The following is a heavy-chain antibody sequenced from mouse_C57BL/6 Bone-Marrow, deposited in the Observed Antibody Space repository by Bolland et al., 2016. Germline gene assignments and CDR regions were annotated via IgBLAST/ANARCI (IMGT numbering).Heavy chain of an antibody. V-gene: IGHV1-72*01. Sequence: KYNEKFKSKATLTVDKPSSTAYIQLSSLTSEDSAVYYCARDEGYSNYEGWFAYWGQGTLV. J-gene: IGHJ3*01. D-gene: IGHD2-5*01. CDR3: ARDEGYSNYEGWFAY.